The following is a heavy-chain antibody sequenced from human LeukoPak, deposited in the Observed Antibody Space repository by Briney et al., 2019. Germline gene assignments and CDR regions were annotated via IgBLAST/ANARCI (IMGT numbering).Heavy chain of an antibody. V-gene: IGHV1-18*01. CDR3: ARVFNYYGSGNFQG. CDR1: GFSFSSYG. D-gene: IGHD3-10*01. CDR2: INTDNGDT. Sequence: GASVKVSCKASGFSFSSYGITWVRQAPGQGLEWMGWINTDNGDTSYAENLQGRVSLTADTSTTTAYMELTSLRSDDTAVYYCARVFNYYGSGNFQGWGQGTLVTVSS. J-gene: IGHJ4*02.